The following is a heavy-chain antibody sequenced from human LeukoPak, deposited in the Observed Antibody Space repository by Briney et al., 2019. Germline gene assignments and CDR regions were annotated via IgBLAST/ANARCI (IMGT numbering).Heavy chain of an antibody. Sequence: GGSLRLSCAASGFTFDDYAMHWVRQTPGKGLEWVSGISWDSGDIGYADSVKGRFTISRDNAKNSLYLQMNSLRAEDTAVYYCAELGITMIGGVWGKGTTVTISS. CDR1: GFTFDDYA. D-gene: IGHD3-10*02. V-gene: IGHV3-9*01. CDR3: AELGITMIGGV. J-gene: IGHJ6*04. CDR2: ISWDSGDI.